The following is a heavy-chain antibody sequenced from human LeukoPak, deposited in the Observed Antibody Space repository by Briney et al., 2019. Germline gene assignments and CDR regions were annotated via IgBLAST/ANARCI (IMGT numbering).Heavy chain of an antibody. CDR3: AREEVAGSNWFDP. Sequence: ASVKVSCKGSGYTFTGYYMHWVRQAPGQGLEWMGWINPNSGGTNYAQKCEGRVTITRDTSISTAYMELSRLRSDDTAVYYCAREEVAGSNWFDPWGQGTLVTVSS. J-gene: IGHJ5*02. V-gene: IGHV1-2*02. CDR2: INPNSGGT. D-gene: IGHD6-19*01. CDR1: GYTFTGYY.